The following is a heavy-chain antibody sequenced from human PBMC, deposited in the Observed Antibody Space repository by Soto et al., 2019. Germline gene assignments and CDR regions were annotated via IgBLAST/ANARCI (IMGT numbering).Heavy chain of an antibody. D-gene: IGHD2-15*01. J-gene: IGHJ4*02. CDR2: TYYRSKWYA. Sequence: PSQTLSLTCAISGDSVSSNSAAWNWIRQSPSGGLEWLGRTYYRSKWYADYALSVRSRITIIPDTSKNQFSLHLNSVTPEDTAVYYCARYTSSWYLAYWGQGTLVTVSS. V-gene: IGHV6-1*01. CDR1: GDSVSSNSAA. CDR3: ARYTSSWYLAY.